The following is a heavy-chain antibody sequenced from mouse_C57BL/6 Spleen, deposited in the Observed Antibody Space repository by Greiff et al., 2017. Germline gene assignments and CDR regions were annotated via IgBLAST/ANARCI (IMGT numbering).Heavy chain of an antibody. CDR2: ISSGSSTI. CDR3: ARHYYGSSYSAWFAY. J-gene: IGHJ3*01. Sequence: EVNVVESGGGLVKPGGSLKLSCAASGFTFSDYGMHWVRQAPEKGLEWVAYISSGSSTIYYADTVKGRFTISRDNAKNTLFLQMTSLRSEDTAMYYCARHYYGSSYSAWFAYWGQGTLVTVSA. D-gene: IGHD1-1*01. CDR1: GFTFSDYG. V-gene: IGHV5-17*01.